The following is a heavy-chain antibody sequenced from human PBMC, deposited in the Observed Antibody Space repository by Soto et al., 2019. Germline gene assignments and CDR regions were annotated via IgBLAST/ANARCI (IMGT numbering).Heavy chain of an antibody. CDR1: GGTFSSYA. V-gene: IGHV1-69*13. J-gene: IGHJ3*02. Sequence: SVKVSCKASGGTFSSYAISWVRQAPGQRLEWMGGIIPIFGTANYAQKFQGRVTITADESTSTAYMELSSLRSEDTAVYYCARGGIVVVVAAPRVGAFDIWGQGTMVTVSS. CDR3: ARGGIVVVVAAPRVGAFDI. D-gene: IGHD2-15*01. CDR2: IIPIFGTA.